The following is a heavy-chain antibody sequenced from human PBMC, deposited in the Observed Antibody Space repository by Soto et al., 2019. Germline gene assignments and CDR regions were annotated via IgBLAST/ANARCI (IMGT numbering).Heavy chain of an antibody. CDR3: ARDSYCSSTSCYPTDYYGSGSLDAFDI. D-gene: IGHD2-2*01. CDR2: ISSSSSTI. Sequence: SLRLSCAASGFTFSSYSMNWVRQAPGKGLEWVSYISSSSSTIYYADSVKGRFTISRDNAKNSLYLQMNSLRDEDTAVYYCARDSYCSSTSCYPTDYYGSGSLDAFDIWGQGTMVTVSS. V-gene: IGHV3-48*02. J-gene: IGHJ3*02. CDR1: GFTFSSYS.